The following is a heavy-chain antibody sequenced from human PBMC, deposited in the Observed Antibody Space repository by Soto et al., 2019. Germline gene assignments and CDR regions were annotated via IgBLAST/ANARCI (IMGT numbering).Heavy chain of an antibody. Sequence: EESLKISCKASGYSFTSYWIAWVRQVPGKGLEWIGIIYPGDSDTRYSPSFQGQVTISADKSISTAYLQWSSLTASDTAIYYCAIQGSIGNRRNWLDPGGQGTPVTVSS. CDR3: AIQGSIGNRRNWLDP. CDR2: IYPGDSDT. J-gene: IGHJ5*02. CDR1: GYSFTSYW. D-gene: IGHD6-6*01. V-gene: IGHV5-51*01.